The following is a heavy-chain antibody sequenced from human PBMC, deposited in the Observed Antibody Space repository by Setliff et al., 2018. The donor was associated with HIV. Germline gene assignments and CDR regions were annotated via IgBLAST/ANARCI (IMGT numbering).Heavy chain of an antibody. CDR1: GGSISSGGFY. CDR3: ARRIDNSGSLPAKNWFDT. D-gene: IGHD3-10*01. J-gene: IGHJ5*02. V-gene: IGHV4-31*03. Sequence: SETLSLTCTVTGGSISSGGFYWTWIRQHPGKGLEWIGYIYNTGSTYHSPSLESRVTIPIDTSKNQFSLKLSSVTAADTAVYYCARRIDNSGSLPAKNWFDTWGQGRLVTVSS. CDR2: IYNTGST.